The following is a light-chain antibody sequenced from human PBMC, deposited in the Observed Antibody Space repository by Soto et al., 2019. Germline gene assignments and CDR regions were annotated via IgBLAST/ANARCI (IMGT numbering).Light chain of an antibody. Sequence: QSALTQPRSVSGSPGQSVTISCTGTSSDVGGYNYVSWYHQHPGKAPKVMIYDVSERPSGVPDRFSGSKSGNTASLTISGLQCEVGADYYCCSFEGTRRFFLGSKTRVTVL. CDR3: CSFEGTRRFF. CDR1: SSDVGGYNY. V-gene: IGLV2-11*01. J-gene: IGLJ1*01. CDR2: DVS.